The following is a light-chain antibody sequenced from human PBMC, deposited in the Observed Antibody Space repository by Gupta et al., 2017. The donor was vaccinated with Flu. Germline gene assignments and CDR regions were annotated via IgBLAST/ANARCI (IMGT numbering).Light chain of an antibody. CDR1: QCVSSN. Sequence: EIVMTHSPATLSVSPGERATLSCRASQCVSSNLAWYQQKPGQAPRLLIYGASTRATGIPARCSGSGSGTEFTLTISSLQSEDFAVYYCQQYNNWITFGPGTKVDIK. CDR2: GAS. CDR3: QQYNNWIT. V-gene: IGKV3-15*01. J-gene: IGKJ3*01.